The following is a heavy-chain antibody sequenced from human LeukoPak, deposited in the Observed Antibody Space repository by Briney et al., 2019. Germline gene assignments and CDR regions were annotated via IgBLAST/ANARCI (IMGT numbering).Heavy chain of an antibody. CDR2: ISPRGNSI. CDR3: AKNLRTSVAAYEY. Sequence: GGSLRLSCAASGFSFTSFAMTWVRQAPGKGLEWISAISPRGNSIYYSDSVRGRFTVSRDNSENTLYLQLNRLTAEDTAVYYCAKNLRTSVAAYEYWGQGILVTVSS. CDR1: GFSFTSFA. V-gene: IGHV3-23*01. D-gene: IGHD6-19*01. J-gene: IGHJ4*02.